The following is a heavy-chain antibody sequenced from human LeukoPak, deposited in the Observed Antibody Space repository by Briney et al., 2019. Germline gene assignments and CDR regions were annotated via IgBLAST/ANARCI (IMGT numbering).Heavy chain of an antibody. CDR1: GFTVSSNY. CDR3: ARGACGSNSFYYLAY. V-gene: IGHV3-66*01. Sequence: PGGSLRLSCAASGFTVSSNYMSWVRQAPGKGLEWVAVIYSGGSTYYADSVKGRFTISRDNSKNTLYLQMNSLRAEDTAVYYCARGACGSNSFYYLAYWGQGTLVTVSS. J-gene: IGHJ4*02. D-gene: IGHD2/OR15-2a*01. CDR2: IYSGGST.